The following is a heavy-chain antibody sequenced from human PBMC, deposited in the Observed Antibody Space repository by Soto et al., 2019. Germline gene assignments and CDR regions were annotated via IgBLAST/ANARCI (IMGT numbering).Heavy chain of an antibody. Sequence: HGASLKISCKGSGYSFTSYWIGWVRQMPGKGLEWMGIIYPGDSDTRYSPSFQGQVTISADKSISTAYLQWSSLKASDTAMYYCARLDGSIVPPPLLDYWGQGTLVTVSS. D-gene: IGHD1-26*01. CDR1: GYSFTSYW. V-gene: IGHV5-51*01. CDR3: ARLDGSIVPPPLLDY. J-gene: IGHJ4*02. CDR2: IYPGDSDT.